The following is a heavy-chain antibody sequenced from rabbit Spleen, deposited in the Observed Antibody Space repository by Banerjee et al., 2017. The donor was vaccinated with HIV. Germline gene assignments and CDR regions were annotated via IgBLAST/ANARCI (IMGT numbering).Heavy chain of an antibody. J-gene: IGHJ4*01. D-gene: IGHD4-1*01. V-gene: IGHV1S7*01. Sequence: QLVESAGGLVQPGGSLKLSCKASGFTLSSFYMNWVRQAPGKGLEWIGYIDPVFGITYYASWVNGRFSISRENAQNTVFLQMTSLTAADTAIYFCARDESGWSLSNFDLWGPGTLVTVS. CDR2: IDPVFGIT. CDR3: ARDESGWSLSNFDL. CDR1: GFTLSSFY.